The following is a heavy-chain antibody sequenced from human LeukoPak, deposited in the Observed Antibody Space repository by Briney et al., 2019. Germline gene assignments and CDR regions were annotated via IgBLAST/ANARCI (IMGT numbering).Heavy chain of an antibody. CDR2: IKKDGSER. CDR1: GFTFSSYW. CDR3: ARESGAGPFDY. J-gene: IGHJ4*02. Sequence: PGGSLRLSCAASGFTFSSYWMSWIRQAPGKGLEWVANIKKDGSERYFVDSVKGRFTISRDNAKTSLYLQMISLRADDTAVYYCARESGAGPFDYWGQGTLVTVSS. D-gene: IGHD3-10*01. V-gene: IGHV3-7*01.